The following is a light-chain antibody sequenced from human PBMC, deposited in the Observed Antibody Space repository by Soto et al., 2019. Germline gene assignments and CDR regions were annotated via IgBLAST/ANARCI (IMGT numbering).Light chain of an antibody. CDR3: QLYVRSRGFT. V-gene: IGKV3-20*01. CDR1: QSSNS. J-gene: IGKJ3*01. Sequence: EIVVTQSPATRSLSPGETATLSCRTSQSSNSLAWYQQRPGQAPRPLIYGVSSRPTGIPDRFSGSGSGTDFTVTVICLDAEDSALYYCQLYVRSRGFTFGPRTKVDIK. CDR2: GVS.